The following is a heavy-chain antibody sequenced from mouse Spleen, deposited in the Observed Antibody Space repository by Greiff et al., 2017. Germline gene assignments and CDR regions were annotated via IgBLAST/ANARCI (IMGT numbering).Heavy chain of an antibody. Sequence: QVQLQQSGAELVRPGASVTLSCKASGYTFTDSEMHWVKQIPVHGLEWIGAIDPETGGTAYNQKFKGKAILTADKSSSTAYMELRSLTSEDSAVYYCTRDRWYFDVWGTGTTVTVSS. J-gene: IGHJ1*03. CDR3: TRDRWYFDV. V-gene: IGHV1-15*01. CDR2: IDPETGGT. CDR1: GYTFTDSE.